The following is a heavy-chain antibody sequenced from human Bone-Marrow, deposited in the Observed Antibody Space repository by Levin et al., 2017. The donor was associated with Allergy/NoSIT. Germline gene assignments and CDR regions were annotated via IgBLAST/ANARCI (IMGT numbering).Heavy chain of an antibody. CDR2: ISGIRDTT. J-gene: IGHJ6*02. CDR3: AKDICGGGNCYYGMDV. V-gene: IGHV3-23*01. Sequence: LTGGSLRLSCAVSGSTFSTYAIWVRQAPGKGLEWVSAISGIRDTTQYADSVRGRFTISRDNSKKTLYLQMNSLRAEDTAVYYCAKDICGGGNCYYGMDVWGQGTTVTVSS. CDR1: GSTFSTYA. D-gene: IGHD2-15*01.